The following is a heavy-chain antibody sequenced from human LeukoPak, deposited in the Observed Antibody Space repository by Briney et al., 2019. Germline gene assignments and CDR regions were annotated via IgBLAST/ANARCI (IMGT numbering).Heavy chain of an antibody. CDR3: ARRAHIVVVTAIYYFDY. V-gene: IGHV4-4*02. D-gene: IGHD2-21*02. J-gene: IGHJ4*02. CDR1: GGSISSSNW. CDR2: IYHSGSI. Sequence: TSETLSLTCAVSGGSISSSNWWSWVRQPPGKGLEWIGEIYHSGSINYNPSLKSRVTISVDKSKNQFSLKLSSVTAADTAVYYCARRAHIVVVTAIYYFDYWGQGTLVTVSS.